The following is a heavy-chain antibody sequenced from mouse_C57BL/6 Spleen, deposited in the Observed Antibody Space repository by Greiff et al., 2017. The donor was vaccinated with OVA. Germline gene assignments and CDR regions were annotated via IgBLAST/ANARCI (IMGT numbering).Heavy chain of an antibody. Sequence: VQLQQSVAELVRPGASVKLSCTASGFNIKNTYMHWVKQRPEQGLEWIGRIDPANGNTKYAPKFQGKGTITADTSSNTAYLQLSSLTSEDTASYYSARHYYGSSGPMDYWGQGTSVTVSS. CDR2: IDPANGNT. D-gene: IGHD1-1*01. J-gene: IGHJ4*01. CDR1: GFNIKNTY. V-gene: IGHV14-3*01. CDR3: ARHYYGSSGPMDY.